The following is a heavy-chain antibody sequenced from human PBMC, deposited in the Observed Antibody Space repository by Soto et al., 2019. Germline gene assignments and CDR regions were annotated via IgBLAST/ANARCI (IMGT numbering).Heavy chain of an antibody. Sequence: GASVKVSCKASGGTFSSYAISWVRQAPGQGLEWMGGIIPIFGTANYAQKFQGRVTITADESTSTAYMELSSLRSEDTAVYYCARARDYYYDSSGYYFPYYFDYWGQGTLVTVSS. D-gene: IGHD3-22*01. CDR1: GGTFSSYA. V-gene: IGHV1-69*13. J-gene: IGHJ4*02. CDR3: ARARDYYYDSSGYYFPYYFDY. CDR2: IIPIFGTA.